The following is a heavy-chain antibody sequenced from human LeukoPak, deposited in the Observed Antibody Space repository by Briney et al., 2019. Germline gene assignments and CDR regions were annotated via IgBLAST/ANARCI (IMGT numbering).Heavy chain of an antibody. V-gene: IGHV4-4*07. CDR2: IYTSGST. J-gene: IGHJ4*02. Sequence: SETLSLTCTVPGGSISSYYWSWIRQPAGKGLEWIGRIYTSGSTNYNPSLKSRVTMSVDTSKNQFSLKLSSVTAADTAVYYCARVSRYYDSSGYFFDYWGQGTLVTVSS. CDR1: GGSISSYY. CDR3: ARVSRYYDSSGYFFDY. D-gene: IGHD3-22*01.